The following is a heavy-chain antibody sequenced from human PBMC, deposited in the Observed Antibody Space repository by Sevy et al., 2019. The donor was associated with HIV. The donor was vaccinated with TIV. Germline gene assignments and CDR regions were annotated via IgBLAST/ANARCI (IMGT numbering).Heavy chain of an antibody. CDR3: ARGENNDEFFQY. CDR1: GFIFSNFA. CDR2: TSYDGSHK. V-gene: IGHV3-30*14. Sequence: GGSLRLSCAASGFIFSNFAMHWVRQAPGKGLEWVAVTSYDGSHKYHADSVKGRFTVSRDNSRNILSFEMNGLRRDDTAVYYCARGENNDEFFQYWGQGTLVTVSS. D-gene: IGHD1-26*01. J-gene: IGHJ1*01.